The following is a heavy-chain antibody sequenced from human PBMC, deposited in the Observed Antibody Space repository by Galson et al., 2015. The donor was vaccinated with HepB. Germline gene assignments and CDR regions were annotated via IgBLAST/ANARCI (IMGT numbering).Heavy chain of an antibody. J-gene: IGHJ4*02. CDR3: ARALDSGYDNFDY. V-gene: IGHV3-48*01. Sequence: SLRLSCAASGFTFSSYSMNWVRQAPGKGLEWVSYISSSSSTIYYADSVKGRFTISRDNAKNSLYLQMNSLRAEDTAVYYCARALDSGYDNFDYWGQGTLVTVSS. CDR1: GFTFSSYS. D-gene: IGHD5-12*01. CDR2: ISSSSSTI.